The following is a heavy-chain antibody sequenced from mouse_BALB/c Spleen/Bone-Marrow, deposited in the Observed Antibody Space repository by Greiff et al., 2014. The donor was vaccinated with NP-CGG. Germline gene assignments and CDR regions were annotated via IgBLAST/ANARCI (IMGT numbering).Heavy chain of an antibody. CDR3: AREGVDYFDY. CDR1: GYTFTSYV. V-gene: IGHV1-14*01. J-gene: IGHJ2*01. Sequence: ESGPELVKPGASVKMSCKASGYTFTSYVMHWVKQQPGQGLEWFGYINPYNDGTKYNEKFEGKATLTSDESSSTAYMELSSLTSEDSAVYFCAREGVDYFDYWGQGTTLTVSS. CDR2: INPYNDGT.